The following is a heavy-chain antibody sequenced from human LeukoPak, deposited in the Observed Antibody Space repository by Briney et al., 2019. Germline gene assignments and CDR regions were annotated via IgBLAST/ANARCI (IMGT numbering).Heavy chain of an antibody. CDR3: ARGYYDSSGYRRGFDY. J-gene: IGHJ4*02. CDR1: GYTFTSYG. CDR2: IIPIFGAA. D-gene: IGHD3-22*01. V-gene: IGHV1-69*13. Sequence: GASVKVSCKASGYTFTSYGISWVRQAPGQGLEWMGGIIPIFGAANYAQKFQGRVTITADESTSTAYMELSSLRSEDTAVYYCARGYYDSSGYRRGFDYWGQGTLVTVSS.